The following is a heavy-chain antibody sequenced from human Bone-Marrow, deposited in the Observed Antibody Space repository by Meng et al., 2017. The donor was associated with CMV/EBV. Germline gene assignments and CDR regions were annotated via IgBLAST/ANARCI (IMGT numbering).Heavy chain of an antibody. CDR3: ARAQKDGSGFY. Sequence: GESLKISCAASGFAFSSYAMHWVRQAPGKGPEWVANINQDGSERFYVDSVKGRFTISRDNAQNSLYLQMNSLRAEDTAVYYCARAQKDGSGFYWGHGSLVTVSS. D-gene: IGHD3-10*01. V-gene: IGHV3-7*01. CDR2: INQDGSER. J-gene: IGHJ4*03. CDR1: GFAFSSYA.